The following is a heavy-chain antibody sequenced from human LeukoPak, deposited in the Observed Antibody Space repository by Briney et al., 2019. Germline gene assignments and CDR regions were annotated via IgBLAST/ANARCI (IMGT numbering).Heavy chain of an antibody. D-gene: IGHD4-17*01. V-gene: IGHV4-38-2*02. Sequence: PSETLSLTCTVSGYSISSGYYWGWIRQPPGKGLEWIGSIYHSGSTYYNPSLKSRVTISVDTSKNQCSLKLSSVTAADTAVYYCARGSWGTVTTSYFDYWGQGTLVTVSS. CDR1: GYSISSGYY. CDR2: IYHSGST. J-gene: IGHJ4*02. CDR3: ARGSWGTVTTSYFDY.